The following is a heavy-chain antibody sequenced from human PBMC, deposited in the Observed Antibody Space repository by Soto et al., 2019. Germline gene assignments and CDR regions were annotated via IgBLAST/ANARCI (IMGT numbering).Heavy chain of an antibody. CDR1: GFTFSSYA. CDR2: ISGSGGST. D-gene: IGHD3-9*01. V-gene: IGHV3-23*01. CDR3: AKEHSHRWLSDAFAI. J-gene: IGHJ3*02. Sequence: EVQLLESGGGLVQPGGSLRLSCAASGFTFSSYAMSWVRQAPGKGLEWVSAISGSGGSTYYADSVKGRFTISRDNSKKTLYRQMNSLSAENTSVYYCAKEHSHRWLSDAFAIWGQGTLVTFS.